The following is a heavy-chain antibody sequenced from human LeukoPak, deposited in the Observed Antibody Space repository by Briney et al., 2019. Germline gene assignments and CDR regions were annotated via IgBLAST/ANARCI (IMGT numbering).Heavy chain of an antibody. Sequence: GESLKISCYGSGYIFANYWISWVRQMPGKGLEWMGRINPSNSYSQYNPSFQGHVTFSVDKSIATVYLPWTTPRASDTAIYYCARGGWLDDYWGQGTLVTVSS. D-gene: IGHD6-19*01. CDR1: GYIFANYW. CDR2: INPSNSYS. J-gene: IGHJ4*02. CDR3: ARGGWLDDY. V-gene: IGHV5-10-1*01.